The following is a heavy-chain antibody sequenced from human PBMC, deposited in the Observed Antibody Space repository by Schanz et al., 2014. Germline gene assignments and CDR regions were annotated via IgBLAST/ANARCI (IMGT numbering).Heavy chain of an antibody. V-gene: IGHV1-69*04. CDR1: GYTFTSDS. J-gene: IGHJ4*02. Sequence: QVQLVQSGAEVKKPGASVKVSCKASGYTFTSDSMHWVRQAPGQGLEWMGRIIPVLAIANYAQKFQGRVTITADRSTSTAYMELSSLRSEDTAVYYCARGYGDSPTDFWGQGTLVTVSS. D-gene: IGHD4-17*01. CDR3: ARGYGDSPTDF. CDR2: IIPVLAIA.